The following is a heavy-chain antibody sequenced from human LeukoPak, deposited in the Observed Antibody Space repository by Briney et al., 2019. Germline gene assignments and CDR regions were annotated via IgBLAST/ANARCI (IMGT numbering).Heavy chain of an antibody. Sequence: GGSLRLSCVASGFTFSSYWMHWVRQVPGKGLVWVSRINGDGSGTNYADSVKGRFTISRDKAKNTLYLQMNSLRDEDTAVYYCARGYSTSWVNWFDPWGQGTLVTVST. CDR2: INGDGSGT. V-gene: IGHV3-74*01. CDR3: ARGYSTSWVNWFDP. J-gene: IGHJ5*02. CDR1: GFTFSSYW. D-gene: IGHD6-13*01.